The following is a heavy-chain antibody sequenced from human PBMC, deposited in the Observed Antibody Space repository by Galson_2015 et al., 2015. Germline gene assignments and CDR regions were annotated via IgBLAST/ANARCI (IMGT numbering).Heavy chain of an antibody. Sequence: SLRLSCAASGFTFSSYGMHWVRQAPGKGLEWIGYIYHSGSTYYADSVKGRFTISRDNAKNSLYLQMNSLRDEDTAVYYCARVTLRGYFDYWGQGTLVTVSS. CDR2: IYHSGST. CDR1: GFTFSSYG. J-gene: IGHJ4*02. V-gene: IGHV3-48*02. CDR3: ARVTLRGYFDY. D-gene: IGHD2-15*01.